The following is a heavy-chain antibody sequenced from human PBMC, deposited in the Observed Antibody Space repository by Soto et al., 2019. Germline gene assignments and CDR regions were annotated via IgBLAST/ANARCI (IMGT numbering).Heavy chain of an antibody. CDR2: IYTSGST. J-gene: IGHJ4*02. CDR1: GGSISSYY. V-gene: IGHV4-4*07. D-gene: IGHD6-19*01. Sequence: QVQLQESGPGLVKPSETLSLTCTVSGGSISSYYWSWIRQPAGKGLEWIGRIYTSGSTNYNPSLKSRVTMSVDTSKNQFSLKLSSVTAADTAVYYCARDLSSSGWTYYFDYWGQGTLVTVSS. CDR3: ARDLSSSGWTYYFDY.